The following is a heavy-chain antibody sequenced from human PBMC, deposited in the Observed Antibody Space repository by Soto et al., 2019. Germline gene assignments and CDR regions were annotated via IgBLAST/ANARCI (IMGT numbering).Heavy chain of an antibody. CDR1: GFTFSSYA. CDR2: ISGSGGST. V-gene: IGHV3-23*01. J-gene: IGHJ4*02. Sequence: GGSLRLSCAASGFTFSSYAMSGVRQAPGKGLEWVSAISGSGGSTYYADSVKGRFTISRDNSKNTLYLQMNSLRAEDTAVYYCAKGYDFWSGYYTTGYYFDYWGQGTLVTVSS. D-gene: IGHD3-3*01. CDR3: AKGYDFWSGYYTTGYYFDY.